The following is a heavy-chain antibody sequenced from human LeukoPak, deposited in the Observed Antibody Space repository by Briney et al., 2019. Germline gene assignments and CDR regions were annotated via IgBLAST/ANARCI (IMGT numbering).Heavy chain of an antibody. CDR3: ARDINWALGNP. CDR1: GFTFSSYG. CDR2: ITSDGSST. Sequence: GRSLRLSCAASGFTFSSYGMHWVRQAPGKGLVWVSRITSDGSSTIYADSVKGRFTSSRDNAKNTLYLQMNSLRVEDTAVYYCARDINWALGNPWGQGTLVIVSS. D-gene: IGHD1-1*01. V-gene: IGHV3-74*01. J-gene: IGHJ5*02.